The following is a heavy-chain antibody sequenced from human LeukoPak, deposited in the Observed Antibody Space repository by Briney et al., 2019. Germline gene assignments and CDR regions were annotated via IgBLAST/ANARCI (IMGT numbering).Heavy chain of an antibody. CDR2: INPNSGDT. Sequence: ASVKVSCKASGYTFTGYYIHWVRQGPGQGLEWVGWINPNSGDTHSAQNFQGRVTMTRDTSISTASMDLSRLRSDDTAVYYCARAPKNDAYDIWGRGTMVTVSS. CDR3: ARAPKNDAYDI. CDR1: GYTFTGYY. V-gene: IGHV1-2*02. J-gene: IGHJ3*02.